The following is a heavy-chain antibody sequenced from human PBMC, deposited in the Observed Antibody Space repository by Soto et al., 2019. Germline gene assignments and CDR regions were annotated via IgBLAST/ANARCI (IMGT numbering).Heavy chain of an antibody. CDR1: GFSFDRFA. J-gene: IGHJ4*02. V-gene: IGHV3-64*07. D-gene: IGHD7-27*01. CDR2: IHPGGSVT. Sequence: EVQLVESGGGLVQPGGSLRLSCAASGFSFDRFAMHWVRQAPGKGLESVAVIHPGGSVTAYGDSVRARFTISRDDFKNTIYLQMGGLRIDDTALYYCAREDNTGTADYWGQGTLVTVSS. CDR3: AREDNTGTADY.